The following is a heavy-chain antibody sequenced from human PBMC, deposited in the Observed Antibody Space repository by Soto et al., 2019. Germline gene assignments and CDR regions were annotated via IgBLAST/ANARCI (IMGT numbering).Heavy chain of an antibody. Sequence: GESLKISCKRSGYRFSDYWMSWVRQVPGKGLEWMGKIDPSDSFTTYSPSFQGRVTISVDKSINTAFLRWTVLKSSATAMYYCGTSDFSFHLMDVFHNLGQGTMVAVSS. V-gene: IGHV5-10-1*04. CDR2: IDPSDSFT. CDR1: GYRFSDYW. D-gene: IGHD2-2*01. CDR3: GTSDFSFHLMDVFHN. J-gene: IGHJ4*01.